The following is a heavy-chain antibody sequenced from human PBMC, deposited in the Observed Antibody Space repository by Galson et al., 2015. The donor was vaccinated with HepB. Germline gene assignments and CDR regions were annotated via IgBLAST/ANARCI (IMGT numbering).Heavy chain of an antibody. J-gene: IGHJ4*02. D-gene: IGHD2-15*01. CDR1: GFTFSSYS. V-gene: IGHV3-21*04. CDR2: ISSSSSYI. CDR3: AKSCSGGSCYSDY. Sequence: SLRLSCAASGFTFSSYSMNWVRQAPGKGLEWVSSISSSSSYIYYADSVKGRFTISRDNSKNTLYLQMHSLRAEDTAVYYCAKSCSGGSCYSDYWGQGTLVTVSS.